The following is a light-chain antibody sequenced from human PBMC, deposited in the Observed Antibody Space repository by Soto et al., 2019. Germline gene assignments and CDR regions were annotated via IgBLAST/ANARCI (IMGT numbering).Light chain of an antibody. J-gene: IGKJ3*01. CDR1: QSVSSN. Sequence: EIVMTQSPATLSVSPGERATLSCRASQSVSSNLAWYQQKPGQAPRLLIYGASTRATGIPARFSGSGSGTEFTLTISSLQSEDFAVYYCQQYNNLPPLVTFGPGTKVDIK. CDR2: GAS. V-gene: IGKV3-15*01. CDR3: QQYNNLPPLVT.